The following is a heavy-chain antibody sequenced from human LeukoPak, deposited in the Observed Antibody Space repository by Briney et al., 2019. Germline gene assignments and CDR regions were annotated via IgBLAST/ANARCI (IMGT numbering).Heavy chain of an antibody. CDR1: GHSVSSNH. V-gene: IGHV4-59*02. CDR3: ARSLSGLDSGDR. CDR2: FYSDGST. D-gene: IGHD5-12*01. J-gene: IGHJ5*02. Sequence: SETLSLTCTVFGHSVSSNHWNWIRQPPGKGLEWIGTFYSDGSTSYNPSLKSRLIISVNPSKNQFSLKLTSVTAADTAVYYCARSLSGLDSGDRWGQGTLVTVSS.